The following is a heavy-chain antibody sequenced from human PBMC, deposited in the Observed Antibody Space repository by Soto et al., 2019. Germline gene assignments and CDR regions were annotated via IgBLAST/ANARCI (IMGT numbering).Heavy chain of an antibody. CDR1: GFTFSSYA. D-gene: IGHD6-13*01. CDR3: ARDPIAAAFLFDY. J-gene: IGHJ4*02. CDR2: ISYDGSNK. V-gene: IGHV3-30-3*01. Sequence: PGGSLRLSCAASGFTFSSYAMHWVRQAPGKGLEWVAVISYDGSNKYYADSVKGRFTISRDNSKNTLYLQMNSLRAEDTAVYYCARDPIAAAFLFDYWGQGTLVTVSS.